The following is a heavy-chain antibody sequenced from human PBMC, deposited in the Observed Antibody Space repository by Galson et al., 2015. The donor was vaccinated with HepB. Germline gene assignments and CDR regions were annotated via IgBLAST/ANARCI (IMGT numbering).Heavy chain of an antibody. CDR1: GVSISNYY. CDR2: IYYSGNT. V-gene: IGHV4-59*01. J-gene: IGHJ2*01. CDR3: ARAPSAIVVRYFDV. D-gene: IGHD3-22*01. Sequence: TLSLTCTVSGVSISNYYWSWIRQPPGKGLEWIGYIYYSGNTNYNPSLKSRVTMSVDTSKNQFSLRLGSVTAADTAVYFCARAPSAIVVRYFDVWGRGTLVTVSS.